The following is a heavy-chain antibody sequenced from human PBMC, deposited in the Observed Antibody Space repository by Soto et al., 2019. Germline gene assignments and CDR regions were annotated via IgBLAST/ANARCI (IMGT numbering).Heavy chain of an antibody. V-gene: IGHV4-4*02. J-gene: IGHJ6*02. D-gene: IGHD3-22*01. CDR3: ASSSGYYYDYYYYGMDV. CDR2: IYHSGST. Sequence: QVQLQESGPGLVKPSGTLSLTCAVSGGSISSSNWWSWVRQPPGKGLEWIGEIYHSGSTNYNPSLKSRVTISVXXSXNXXALKLSAVTAADTAVYYCASSSGYYYDYYYYGMDVWGQGTTVTVSS. CDR1: GGSISSSNW.